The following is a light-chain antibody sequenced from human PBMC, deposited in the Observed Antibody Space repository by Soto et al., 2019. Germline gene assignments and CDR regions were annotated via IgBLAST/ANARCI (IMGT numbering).Light chain of an antibody. J-gene: IGKJ1*01. CDR2: GAS. CDR3: QQYDTSPRT. Sequence: EIVLTQSPGTLSLSPGERATLSCRASQSVSSTYLAWYQQKRGQAPRLLIYGASSRATGIPTRFSGSGSGTNCTITISRLEPEDFAVYYCQQYDTSPRTFGQGTKVEI. V-gene: IGKV3-20*01. CDR1: QSVSSTY.